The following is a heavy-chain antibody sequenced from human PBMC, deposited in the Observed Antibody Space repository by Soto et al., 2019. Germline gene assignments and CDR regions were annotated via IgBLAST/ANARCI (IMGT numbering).Heavy chain of an antibody. V-gene: IGHV2-5*01. CDR2: VYWNDDK. CDR1: GFSLSTSGVG. J-gene: IGHJ4*02. Sequence: QITLKESGPTLVKPTQTLTLTCTFSGFSLSTSGVGVGWIRQPPGKALEWLALVYWNDDKRYSPSLKSRLTIPKDTSKNQVVLTMINMDPVDTATYYCARRYSYGQFDYWGQGTLVTVSS. D-gene: IGHD5-18*01. CDR3: ARRYSYGQFDY.